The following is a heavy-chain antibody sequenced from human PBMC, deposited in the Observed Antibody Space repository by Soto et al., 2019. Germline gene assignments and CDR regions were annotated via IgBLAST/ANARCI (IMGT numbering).Heavy chain of an antibody. V-gene: IGHV1-46*01. Sequence: QVQLVQSGAEVKKPGASVKVSCRASGYTFTSYDIHWVRQAPEERLELMGIINPSGGSTNYEQKIQGRVPLTRDTSTSTVYMELSSLTSEDTALYYCAKDWGFSGYDNFDYWGQGTLVTVSS. CDR1: GYTFTSYD. J-gene: IGHJ4*02. D-gene: IGHD5-12*01. CDR2: INPSGGST. CDR3: AKDWGFSGYDNFDY.